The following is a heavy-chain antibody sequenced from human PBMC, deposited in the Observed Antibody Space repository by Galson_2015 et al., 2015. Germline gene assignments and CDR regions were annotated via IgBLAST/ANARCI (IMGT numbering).Heavy chain of an antibody. J-gene: IGHJ4*02. V-gene: IGHV3-23*01. CDR3: AKCGINWETQPSADGSDY. D-gene: IGHD1-1*01. CDR1: GFTFSSYA. Sequence: SLRLSCAASGFTFSSYAMSWVRQAPGKGLEWVSAISGSGGSTYYADSVKGRFTISRDNSKNTLYLQMNSLRAGDTAVYYCAKCGINWETQPSADGSDYWGQGTLVTVSS. CDR2: ISGSGGST.